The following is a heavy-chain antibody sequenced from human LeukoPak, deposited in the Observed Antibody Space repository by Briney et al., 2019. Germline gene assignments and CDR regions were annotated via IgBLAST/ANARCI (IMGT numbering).Heavy chain of an antibody. J-gene: IGHJ6*02. V-gene: IGHV1-2*02. CDR2: INPNSGGT. CDR1: GYTFTGYY. CDR3: ATTVVTPDYYYGMDV. D-gene: IGHD4-17*01. Sequence: GASVNVSCKASGYTFTGYYMHWVRQAPGQGLEWMGWINPNSGGTNYAQKFQGRVTMTRDTSISTAYMELSRLRSDDTAVYYCATTVVTPDYYYGMDVWGQGTTVTVSS.